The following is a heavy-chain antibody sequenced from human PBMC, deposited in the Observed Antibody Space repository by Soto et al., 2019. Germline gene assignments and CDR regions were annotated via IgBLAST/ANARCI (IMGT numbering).Heavy chain of an antibody. D-gene: IGHD6-13*01. CDR3: AREQLQVVIPDY. J-gene: IGHJ4*02. CDR1: GFTFSSYW. CDR2: IKQDGSEK. Sequence: EVQLVESGGGLVQPGGSLRLSCAASGFTFSSYWMNWVRQAPGKGLEWVANIKQDGSEKYYVDSVKGRFTISRDNTKNSLYLTMNSLRAEDTAVYYCAREQLQVVIPDYWGQGTLVTVSS. V-gene: IGHV3-7*01.